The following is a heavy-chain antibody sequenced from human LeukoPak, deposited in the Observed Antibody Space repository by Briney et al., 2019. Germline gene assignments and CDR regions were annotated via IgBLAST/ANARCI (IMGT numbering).Heavy chain of an antibody. V-gene: IGHV3-23*01. D-gene: IGHD6-19*01. Sequence: HPGGSLRLSCEASRFSFSAYPMGWVRRAPGKGLEWVSAISGSGGSTYYADSVKGRFTISRDNSKNTLYLQMNSLRAEDTAVYYCAKDIVAGTPSPYYFDYWGQGTLVTVSS. J-gene: IGHJ4*02. CDR1: RFSFSAYP. CDR2: ISGSGGST. CDR3: AKDIVAGTPSPYYFDY.